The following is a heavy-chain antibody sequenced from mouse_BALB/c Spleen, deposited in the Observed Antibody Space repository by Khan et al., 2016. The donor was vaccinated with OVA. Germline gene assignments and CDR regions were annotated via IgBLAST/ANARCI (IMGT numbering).Heavy chain of an antibody. D-gene: IGHD1-1*01. CDR3: ARDYFVNCYFDY. CDR2: ISYDGSN. Sequence: EVQLQESGPGLVKPSQSLSLTCYVTGYSITSGYNWNWIRQFPGNKLEWMGYISYDGSNNYNTSLKNRISITRDTSKNQFFLKLNSVTTEDTATYYCARDYFVNCYFDYWGQGTTLTVSS. V-gene: IGHV3-6*02. CDR1: GYSITSGYN. J-gene: IGHJ2*01.